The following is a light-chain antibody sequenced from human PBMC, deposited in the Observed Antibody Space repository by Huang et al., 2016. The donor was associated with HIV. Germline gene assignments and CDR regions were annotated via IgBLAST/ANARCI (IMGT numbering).Light chain of an antibody. Sequence: EIVMTQSPATLSVSPGERATLSCRASQSVSNYLAWYQQKPDQAPRLLIYDASTGATGIPARFSGSGSGTEFTLTISSLQSEDSAVYYGQQYNDWPLTFGGGTKVEIK. J-gene: IGKJ4*01. CDR3: QQYNDWPLT. CDR2: DAS. CDR1: QSVSNY. V-gene: IGKV3-15*01.